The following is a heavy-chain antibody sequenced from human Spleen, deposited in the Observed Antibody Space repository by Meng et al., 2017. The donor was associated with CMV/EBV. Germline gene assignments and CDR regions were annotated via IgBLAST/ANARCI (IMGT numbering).Heavy chain of an antibody. Sequence: GESLKISCAASGFTFSTYGVNWVRQAPGKGLEWVSSISSSNGYIFYADSVQGRFTVSRDNAKNSLYLQMNSLLAEDTAVYYCARDPGGWDGEDTFHIWGQGTMVTVSS. V-gene: IGHV3-21*04. J-gene: IGHJ3*02. CDR2: ISSSNGYI. CDR3: ARDPGGWDGEDTFHI. CDR1: GFTFSTYG. D-gene: IGHD6-19*01.